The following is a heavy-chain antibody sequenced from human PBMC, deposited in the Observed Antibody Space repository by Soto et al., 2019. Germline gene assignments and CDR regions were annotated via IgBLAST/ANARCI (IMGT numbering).Heavy chain of an antibody. Sequence: QVQLVQSGAEVKKPGASVKVSCKASGYTFASYGISWVRQAPGQGLEWMGWISAYNGNTNYAQKLQRRVTMTTDTSTSTAYMELRSLRSDDTAVYYCARDCDILTGYSFPYYYYGMDVWGQGTTVTVSS. J-gene: IGHJ6*02. CDR2: ISAYNGNT. V-gene: IGHV1-18*01. D-gene: IGHD3-9*01. CDR1: GYTFASYG. CDR3: ARDCDILTGYSFPYYYYGMDV.